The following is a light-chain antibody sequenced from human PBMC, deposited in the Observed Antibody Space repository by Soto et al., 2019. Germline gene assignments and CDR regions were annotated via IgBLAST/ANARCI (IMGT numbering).Light chain of an antibody. J-gene: IGLJ2*01. CDR1: SSDVGAYDY. Sequence: QSVLTQPASVSGSPGQSITISCTGTSSDVGAYDYVSWYQQYPGKVPKLIIYEVSGRPSGVSSRFSGSKSGNTASLTISGLQAEDEADYYCSSYTSSSARGVVFGGGTKLTVL. V-gene: IGLV2-14*01. CDR2: EVS. CDR3: SSYTSSSARGVV.